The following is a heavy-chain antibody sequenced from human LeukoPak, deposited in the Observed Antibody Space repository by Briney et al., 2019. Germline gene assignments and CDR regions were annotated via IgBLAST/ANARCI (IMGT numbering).Heavy chain of an antibody. CDR3: ATSIGPYRSKNGFDV. CDR2: VHYSGST. V-gene: IGHV4-59*08. D-gene: IGHD3/OR15-3a*01. J-gene: IGHJ3*01. CDR1: SGSISNYY. Sequence: PSETLSLTCTVSSGSISNYYWTWIRRSPGKGLEWIGNVHYSGSTNYNPSLKSRVSISLDTSRNQFSLTLTSVTAADTAVYYCATSIGPYRSKNGFDVWGQGTMVTVSS.